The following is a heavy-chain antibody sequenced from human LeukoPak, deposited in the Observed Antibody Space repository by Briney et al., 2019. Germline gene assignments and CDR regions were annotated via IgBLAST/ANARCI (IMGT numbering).Heavy chain of an antibody. D-gene: IGHD6-13*01. Sequence: GGSLILSCAASGFTFNNYWMSWVRQAPGKGLEWVANIREDGSEKYYVDSVKGQFTISRDNAKNSLFLQMNYLRAEDTAVYYCAKDFYGQQLVHEWGYFDYWGQGTLVTVSS. CDR3: AKDFYGQQLVHEWGYFDY. V-gene: IGHV3-7*01. CDR2: IREDGSEK. CDR1: GFTFNNYW. J-gene: IGHJ4*02.